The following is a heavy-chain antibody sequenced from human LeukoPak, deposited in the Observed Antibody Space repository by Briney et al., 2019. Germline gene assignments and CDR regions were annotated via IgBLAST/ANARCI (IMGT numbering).Heavy chain of an antibody. CDR1: GFPFTSYW. Sequence: PGGSLRLSCAASGFPFTSYWMTWVRQAPGKGLEWVASVKQDGSDKYYVDSVKGRFTISRDNAKNSLYLQLNSLRAEDTAIYYCARYRGSGWFDPWGQGPLVTVSS. D-gene: IGHD2-15*01. J-gene: IGHJ5*02. CDR2: VKQDGSDK. CDR3: ARYRGSGWFDP. V-gene: IGHV3-7*02.